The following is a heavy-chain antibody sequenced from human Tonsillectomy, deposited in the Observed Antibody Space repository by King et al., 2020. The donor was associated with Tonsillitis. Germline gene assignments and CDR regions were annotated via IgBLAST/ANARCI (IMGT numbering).Heavy chain of an antibody. CDR2: IKSKTDGGTT. D-gene: IGHD3-3*01. V-gene: IGHV3-15*01. CDR3: TTDVKRRASIYDFWSGSRAGPKYYYYYYIDV. J-gene: IGHJ6*03. CDR1: GFTFSNAW. Sequence: QLVQSGGGLVKPGGSLRLSCAASGFTFSNAWMSWVRQAPGKGLEWVGRIKSKTDGGTTDYAAPVKGRFTISRDDSKNTLYLQMKSLKTEDTAVYYCTTDVKRRASIYDFWSGSRAGPKYYYYYYIDVWGKGTTVTVSS.